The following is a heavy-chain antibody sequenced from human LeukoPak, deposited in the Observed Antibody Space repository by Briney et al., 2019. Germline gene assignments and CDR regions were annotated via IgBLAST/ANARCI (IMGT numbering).Heavy chain of an antibody. CDR1: GYTFTSYD. Sequence: ASVKVSCKASGYTFTSYDINWVRQATGQGLEWMGWMNPNSGNTGYAQKFQGRVTMTRNTSISTAYMELSSLRSEDTAAYYCARGIMITFGGVIQIDYWGQGTLVTVSS. CDR2: MNPNSGNT. CDR3: ARGIMITFGGVIQIDY. D-gene: IGHD3-16*01. V-gene: IGHV1-8*01. J-gene: IGHJ4*02.